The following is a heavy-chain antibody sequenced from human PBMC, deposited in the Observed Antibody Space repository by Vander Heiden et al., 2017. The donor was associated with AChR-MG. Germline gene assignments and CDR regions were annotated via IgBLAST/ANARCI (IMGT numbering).Heavy chain of an antibody. CDR1: GYSFTSYW. J-gene: IGHJ6*02. CDR2: IDPSDSYT. D-gene: IGHD3-10*02. V-gene: IGHV5-10-1*03. CDR3: ARLGSGSSYARYGMDV. Sequence: EVQLVQSGAEVKKPGESLRISCQAFGYSFTSYWISWVRQMPGKGLEWVGRIDPSDSYTNYSPSLRGHVTISSDMSTSTAFLQWSSLKASDTAIFYCARLGSGSSYARYGMDVWGQGTTVTVSS.